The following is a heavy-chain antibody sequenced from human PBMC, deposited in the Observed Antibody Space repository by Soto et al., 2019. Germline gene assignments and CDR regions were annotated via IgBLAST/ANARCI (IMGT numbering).Heavy chain of an antibody. CDR2: IYYSGST. J-gene: IGHJ3*02. V-gene: IGHV4-31*03. CDR3: ARGIAAAESAFDI. CDR1: GGSISSGDYY. D-gene: IGHD6-13*01. Sequence: SETLSLTCTVSGGSISSGDYYWSWIRQHPGKGLEWIGYIYYSGSTYYNPSLKSRVTISVDTSKNQFSLKLSSVTAADTAVYYCARGIAAAESAFDIWDQGTMVTVSS.